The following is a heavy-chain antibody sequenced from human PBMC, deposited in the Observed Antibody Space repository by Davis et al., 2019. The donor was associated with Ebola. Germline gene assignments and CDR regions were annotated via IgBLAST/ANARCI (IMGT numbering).Heavy chain of an antibody. Sequence: GESLKISCAASGFTFSTYVMYWVRQAPGKGLEWVAVISYDGSSKYYVDSVRGRFTISRDNSKNMLYLQMNSLRAEDTAVYYCARGYNDNDYGRDYWGQGTLVTVSS. CDR3: ARGYNDNDYGRDY. V-gene: IGHV3-30-3*01. J-gene: IGHJ4*02. CDR2: ISYDGSSK. CDR1: GFTFSTYV. D-gene: IGHD5-12*01.